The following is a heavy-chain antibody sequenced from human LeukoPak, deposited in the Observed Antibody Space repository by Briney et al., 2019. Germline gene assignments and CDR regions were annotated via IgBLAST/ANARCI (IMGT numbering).Heavy chain of an antibody. CDR3: ATYDQRLAFDN. CDR1: GGPISSYY. J-gene: IGHJ4*02. CDR2: MYTSGSS. Sequence: SDTLSLTCSVSGGPISSYYWSWIRQPAGKGLEWIGRMYTSGSSNYNPSLKSRVTMSVDTSKKQFSLKLNSVTAADTAVYYCATYDQRLAFDNWGQGTLVTVSS. D-gene: IGHD2-2*01. V-gene: IGHV4-4*07.